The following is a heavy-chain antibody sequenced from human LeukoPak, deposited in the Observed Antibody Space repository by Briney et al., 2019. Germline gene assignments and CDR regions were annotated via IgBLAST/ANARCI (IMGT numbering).Heavy chain of an antibody. CDR3: ARRDGYNKPLDY. Sequence: GESLKISCKVSGYTFTSYYMHWVRQAPGQGLEWMGIINPSGGSTSYAQKFQGRVTMTRDTSTSTVYMELSSLRSEDTAVYYCARRDGYNKPLDYWGQGTLVTVSS. CDR2: INPSGGST. CDR1: GYTFTSYY. D-gene: IGHD5-24*01. V-gene: IGHV1-46*01. J-gene: IGHJ4*02.